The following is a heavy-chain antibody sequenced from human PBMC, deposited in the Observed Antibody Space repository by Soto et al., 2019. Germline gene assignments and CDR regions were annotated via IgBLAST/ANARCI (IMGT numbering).Heavy chain of an antibody. CDR1: GGSINSGDYY. J-gene: IGHJ6*02. V-gene: IGHV4-30-4*01. CDR3: ATSYYNFWSGRGYYYYGMDV. D-gene: IGHD3-3*01. Sequence: QVQLQESGPGLVKPSQTLSLTCPVSGGSINSGDYYWSWIRQPPGKGLEWIGYIYYSGTTYYNPSLKSRVTISVDTSRNQLSLKLSSVTAADTAVYYCATSYYNFWSGRGYYYYGMDVWGQGTTVTVSS. CDR2: IYYSGTT.